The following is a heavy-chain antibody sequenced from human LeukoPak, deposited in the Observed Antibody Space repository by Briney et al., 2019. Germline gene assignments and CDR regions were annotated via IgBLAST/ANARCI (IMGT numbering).Heavy chain of an antibody. J-gene: IGHJ4*02. CDR3: ARVRNYYDSSGYLDY. D-gene: IGHD3-22*01. CDR1: GGSISRGGYY. Sequence: SETLSLTCTVSGGSISRGGYYWSWIRQHPGKGLEWIGYIYYSGSTYYNPSLKSRVTISVDTSKNQFSLKLSSVTAADTAVYYCARVRNYYDSSGYLDYWGQGTLVTVSS. CDR2: IYYSGST. V-gene: IGHV4-31*03.